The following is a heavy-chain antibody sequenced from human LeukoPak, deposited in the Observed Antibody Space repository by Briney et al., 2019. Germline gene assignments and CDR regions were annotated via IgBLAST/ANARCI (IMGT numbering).Heavy chain of an antibody. Sequence: GGSLRLSCAASGFTFSSYWMNWARQAPGKGLEWVASINHNGNVNYYVDSVKGRFTISRDNAKNSLYLQMNSLRAEDTALYYCAKVGAQFDYWGQGTLVTVSS. CDR1: GFTFSSYW. J-gene: IGHJ4*02. CDR3: AKVGAQFDY. V-gene: IGHV3-7*03. D-gene: IGHD1-26*01. CDR2: INHNGNVN.